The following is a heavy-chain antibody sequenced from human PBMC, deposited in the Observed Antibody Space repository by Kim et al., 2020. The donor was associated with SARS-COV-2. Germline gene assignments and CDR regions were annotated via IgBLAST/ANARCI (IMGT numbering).Heavy chain of an antibody. CDR3: ATDPGLDY. V-gene: IGHV1-24*01. Sequence: DGETIYAQKFQGRVTMTEDTSTDTAYRELSSLRSEDTAVYYCATDPGLDYWGQGTLVTVSS. CDR2: DGET. D-gene: IGHD1-1*01. J-gene: IGHJ4*02.